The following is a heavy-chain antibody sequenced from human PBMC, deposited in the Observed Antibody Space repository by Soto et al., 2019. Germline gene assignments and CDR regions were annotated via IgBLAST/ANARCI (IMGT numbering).Heavy chain of an antibody. CDR3: ARRWGYSFDY. Sequence: QVQLQESGPGLVKPSETLSLTCTVSGGSISSYYWSWIRQPPGKGLEWIGYIYYSGSTNYNPSLKSQVTISVDTSKYLFSLKLSSVTAADTAVYYCARRWGYSFDYWGQGTLVTVSS. J-gene: IGHJ4*02. CDR2: IYYSGST. D-gene: IGHD5-18*01. V-gene: IGHV4-59*08. CDR1: GGSISSYY.